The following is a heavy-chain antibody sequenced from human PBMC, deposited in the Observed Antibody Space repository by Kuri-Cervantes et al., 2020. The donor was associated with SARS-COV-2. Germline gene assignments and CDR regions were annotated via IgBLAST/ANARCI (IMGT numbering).Heavy chain of an antibody. CDR3: ARGRALHSGWGYSSGWYSFEFDY. CDR1: GGSISSGGSS. D-gene: IGHD6-19*01. J-gene: IGHJ4*02. CDR2: IYHSGST. Sequence: SETLSLTCAVSGGSISSGGSSWSWVRQPPGKGLEWIGYIYHSGSTYYNPSLKSRVTISVDTSKNQFSLKLSSVTAADTAVYYCARGRALHSGWGYSSGWYSFEFDYWGQGTLVTVSS. V-gene: IGHV4-30-2*01.